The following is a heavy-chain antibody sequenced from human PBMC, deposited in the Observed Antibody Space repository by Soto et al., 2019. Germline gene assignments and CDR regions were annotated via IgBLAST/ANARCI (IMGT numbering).Heavy chain of an antibody. Sequence: EVHLLESGGGLVQPGGSLRLSCAASEFTFSSYAMSWVRQAPGEGLEWVSAISAGGGSTYYADSVKGRFTISRDNSKNPLYLQMNSLRAEDTAVYYCAKDGHYYDSSGYYPYWYFDLWGRGTLVTVSS. CDR2: ISAGGGST. V-gene: IGHV3-23*01. CDR3: AKDGHYYDSSGYYPYWYFDL. CDR1: EFTFSSYA. D-gene: IGHD3-22*01. J-gene: IGHJ2*01.